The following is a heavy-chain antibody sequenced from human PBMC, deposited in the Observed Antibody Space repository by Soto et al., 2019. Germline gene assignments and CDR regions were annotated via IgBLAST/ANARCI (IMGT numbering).Heavy chain of an antibody. Sequence: GGSLRLSCTASGFTFGDYAMSWFRQAPGKGLEWVGFIRSKAYGGTTEYAASVKGRFTISRDDSKSIAYLQMNSLKTEDTAVYYCTRDSWNYYDSSGYYYRGAFDIWGQGTMFTVSS. CDR2: IRSKAYGGTT. D-gene: IGHD3-22*01. CDR1: GFTFGDYA. J-gene: IGHJ3*02. CDR3: TRDSWNYYDSSGYYYRGAFDI. V-gene: IGHV3-49*03.